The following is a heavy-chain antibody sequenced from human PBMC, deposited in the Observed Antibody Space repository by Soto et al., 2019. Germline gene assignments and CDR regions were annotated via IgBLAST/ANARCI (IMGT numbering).Heavy chain of an antibody. D-gene: IGHD4-17*01. V-gene: IGHV5-51*01. CDR3: ARSYFADYQYYFDY. CDR1: GYHFTNYW. Sequence: GESLKISCKGSGYHFTNYWIGWVRQMPGKGLEGMGIIYPGDSDTRYSPSFQGQVTISADKSISTSYLQWNSLRASDTAMYFCARSYFADYQYYFDYWGHGTLVTVSS. CDR2: IYPGDSDT. J-gene: IGHJ4*01.